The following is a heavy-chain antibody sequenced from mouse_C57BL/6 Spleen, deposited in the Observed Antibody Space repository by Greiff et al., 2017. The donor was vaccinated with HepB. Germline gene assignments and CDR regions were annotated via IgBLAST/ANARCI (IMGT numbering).Heavy chain of an antibody. CDR3: ARVDGSSSWFAY. D-gene: IGHD1-1*01. CDR2: ISDGGSYT. V-gene: IGHV5-4*01. CDR1: GFTFSSYA. J-gene: IGHJ3*01. Sequence: DVQLVESGGGLVKPGGSLKLSCAASGFTFSSYAMSWVRQTPEKRLEWVATISDGGSYTYYPDNVKGRFTISRDNAKNNLYLQMSHLKSEDTAMYYCARVDGSSSWFAYWGQGTLVTVSA.